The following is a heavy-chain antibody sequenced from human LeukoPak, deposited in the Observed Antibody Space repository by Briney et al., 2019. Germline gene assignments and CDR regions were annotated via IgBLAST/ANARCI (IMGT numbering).Heavy chain of an antibody. V-gene: IGHV3-7*01. CDR1: GFTFSNYW. Sequence: GGSLRLSCAASGFTFSNYWMSWVRQAPGEGPEWVANIKEDGSEKYYMDSVKGRFTISRDNAKNSLYLEMNSLRAGDTAVYYCARDPVNSGYYYAHWGQGTLVTVSS. CDR3: ARDPVNSGYYYAH. D-gene: IGHD3-22*01. CDR2: IKEDGSEK. J-gene: IGHJ4*02.